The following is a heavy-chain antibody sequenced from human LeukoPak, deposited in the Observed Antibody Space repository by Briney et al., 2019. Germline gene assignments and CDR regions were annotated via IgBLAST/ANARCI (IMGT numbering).Heavy chain of an antibody. CDR1: GFTVSSNY. V-gene: IGHV3-53*01. D-gene: IGHD2-2*01. CDR2: IYSGGSK. CDR3: ARTLGYCSSTSCLRNWFDP. J-gene: IGHJ5*02. Sequence: PGGSLRLSCAASGFTVSSNYMSWVRQAPGKGLEWVSVIYSGGSKYYADSVKGRFTISRDNSKNTLYLQMNSLRAEDTAVYYCARTLGYCSSTSCLRNWFDPWGQGTLVTVSS.